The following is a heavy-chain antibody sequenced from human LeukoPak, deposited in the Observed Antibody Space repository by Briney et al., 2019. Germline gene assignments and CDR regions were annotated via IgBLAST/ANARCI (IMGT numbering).Heavy chain of an antibody. J-gene: IGHJ5*02. CDR1: GYTFTSYD. CDR2: MNPNSGNT. V-gene: IGHV1-8*01. D-gene: IGHD5-18*01. Sequence: ASVKVSCKASGYTFTSYDINWVRQATGQGLEWMGWMNPNSGNTGYAQKFQGRVTMTRNTSISTAYMELSSLRSEDTAVYYCARERSRIQLWFTVPNWFDPWGQGTLVTVSS. CDR3: ARERSRIQLWFTVPNWFDP.